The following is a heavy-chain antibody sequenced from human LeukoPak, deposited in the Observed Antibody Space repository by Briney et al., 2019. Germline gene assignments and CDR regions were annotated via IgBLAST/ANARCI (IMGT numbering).Heavy chain of an antibody. CDR3: ARGSINDFWSGYYRPPKYYFDY. J-gene: IGHJ4*02. V-gene: IGHV4-34*01. Sequence: SETLSLTCTVSGGSISSYYWSWIRQPPGKGLEWIGEINHSGSTNYNPSLKSRVTISVDTSKNQFSLKLSSVTAADTAVYYCARGSINDFWSGYYRPPKYYFDYWGQGTLVTVSS. D-gene: IGHD3-3*01. CDR1: GGSISSYY. CDR2: INHSGST.